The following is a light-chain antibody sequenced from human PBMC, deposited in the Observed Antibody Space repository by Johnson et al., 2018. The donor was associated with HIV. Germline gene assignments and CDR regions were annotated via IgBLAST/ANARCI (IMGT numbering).Light chain of an antibody. J-gene: IGLJ1*01. Sequence: QPVLTQPPSVSAAPGQKVTISCSGSSSNIGINYVSWYQQLPGTAPKLLIYDNNKRPSGIPDRFSGSKSGTSATLRITGLQTGDEADYYCGTWDSSLSAYYVFGTGTKVTVL. CDR2: DNN. V-gene: IGLV1-51*01. CDR1: SSNIGINY. CDR3: GTWDSSLSAYYV.